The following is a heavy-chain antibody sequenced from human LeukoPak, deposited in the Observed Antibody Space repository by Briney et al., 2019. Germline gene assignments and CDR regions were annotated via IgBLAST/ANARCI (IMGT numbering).Heavy chain of an antibody. J-gene: IGHJ4*02. Sequence: SETLSLTCSVSGGSISSYFWSWIRQSPGKGLEWIGYIHCSGSTNYNPSLKSRVTISVDTSKNQFSLKLSSVTAADTAVYYCARDLWGGNYFDYWGQGTLVTVSS. D-gene: IGHD3-16*01. V-gene: IGHV4-59*01. CDR2: IHCSGST. CDR1: GGSISSYF. CDR3: ARDLWGGNYFDY.